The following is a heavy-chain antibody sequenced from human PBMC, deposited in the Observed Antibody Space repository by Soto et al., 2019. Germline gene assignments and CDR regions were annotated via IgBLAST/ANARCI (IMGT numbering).Heavy chain of an antibody. Sequence: SLRLSCQASVFTFSNFGMSWFRQAPGKGLGWESGLTGNGGTTYSADSVKGRFTIPRDNSKNTPTLPMNSLRVDDTAVYYCARGGQYQLPYHFDFWGQGTLVTVS. V-gene: IGHV3-23*01. J-gene: IGHJ4*02. CDR2: LTGNGGTT. CDR3: ARGGQYQLPYHFDF. CDR1: VFTFSNFG. D-gene: IGHD2-2*01.